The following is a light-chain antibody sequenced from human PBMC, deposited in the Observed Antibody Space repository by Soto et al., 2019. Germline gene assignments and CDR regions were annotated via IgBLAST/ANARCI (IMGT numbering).Light chain of an antibody. V-gene: IGLV2-14*01. CDR1: SSDVGFYNY. Sequence: QAVLTQPASVSGSPGQSIAISCTGSSSDVGFYNYVSWYQQHPGEVPTLIIFEVSNRPSGVSNRFSGSKSGNTASLTISGLQAEDEAAYYCSSYTTSSTRVFGTGTKLTVL. CDR3: SSYTTSSTRV. CDR2: EVS. J-gene: IGLJ1*01.